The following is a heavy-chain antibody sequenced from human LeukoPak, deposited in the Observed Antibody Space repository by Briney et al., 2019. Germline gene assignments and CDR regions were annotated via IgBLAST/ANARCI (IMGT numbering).Heavy chain of an antibody. CDR1: GFTFSSSW. V-gene: IGHV3-7*01. CDR3: ARPRVPDS. CDR2: ISPDGSET. J-gene: IGHJ4*02. Sequence: GGSLRLSCAASGFTFSSSWMSWVRQAPGKGLEWVANISPDGSETNYADSVKGRFAISRDNAKNSLYLQMNSLRAEDTAVYYCARPRVPDSWGQGTLVIVSS.